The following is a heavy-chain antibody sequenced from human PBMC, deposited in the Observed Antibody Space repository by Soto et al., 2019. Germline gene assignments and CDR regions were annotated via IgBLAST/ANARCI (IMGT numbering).Heavy chain of an antibody. V-gene: IGHV1-69*13. D-gene: IGHD6-6*01. CDR1: GGTDSRYA. J-gene: IGHJ4*02. CDR3: ARDIATPPAY. CDR2: IIPMLGTA. Sequence: SVTVSCKASGGTDSRYAIIWVRQAPGQGLEWMGGIIPMLGTANYPQNFQGRVTFTADESTSTAYMELSSLRVEDTAVYYCARDIATPPAYWGQGTLVTVSS.